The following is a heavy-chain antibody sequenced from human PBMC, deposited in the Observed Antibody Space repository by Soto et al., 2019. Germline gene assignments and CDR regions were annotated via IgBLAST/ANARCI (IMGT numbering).Heavy chain of an antibody. CDR3: AKSLSAIPGDA. CDR1: GFTLSSYC. J-gene: IGHJ5*02. V-gene: IGHV3-7*05. CDR2: IKQDGSEK. Sequence: EVQLVESGGGLVQSGGSLRLSCAASGFTLSSYCMSWVRQGPGKGPEWVANIKQDGSEKYYVDSVKGRFTISRDNAKNSLYLQMTSLRAEDTAVYHCAKSLSAIPGDAWGQGTLVTVSS. D-gene: IGHD2-2*01.